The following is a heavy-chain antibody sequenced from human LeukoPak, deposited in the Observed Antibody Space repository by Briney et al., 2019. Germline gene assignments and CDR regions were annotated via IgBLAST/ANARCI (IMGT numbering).Heavy chain of an antibody. CDR2: ISYDGSNK. Sequence: GGSLRLSCAASGFTFSSYAMHWVRQAPGKGLEWVAVISYDGSNKYYADSVKGRFTISRDNSKNTLYLQMNSLRAEDTAVYYCAKAFDFWSIDYWGQGTLVTVSS. V-gene: IGHV3-30*04. J-gene: IGHJ4*02. CDR1: GFTFSSYA. CDR3: AKAFDFWSIDY. D-gene: IGHD3-3*01.